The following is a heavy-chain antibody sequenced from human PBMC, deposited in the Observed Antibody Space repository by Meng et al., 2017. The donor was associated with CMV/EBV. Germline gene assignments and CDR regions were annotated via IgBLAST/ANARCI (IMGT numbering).Heavy chain of an antibody. CDR1: GFTFSSYS. CDR2: ISSSSSYI. Sequence: GESLKISCAASGFTFSSYSMNWVRQAPGKGLEWVSSISSSSSYIYSADSVKGRFTITRDNAKNSLYLPMNSLVAESTAVYYCARGGPTYYAFWSGYYPYGMDVWGQGTTVTVSS. V-gene: IGHV3-21*01. J-gene: IGHJ6*02. D-gene: IGHD3-3*01. CDR3: ARGGPTYYAFWSGYYPYGMDV.